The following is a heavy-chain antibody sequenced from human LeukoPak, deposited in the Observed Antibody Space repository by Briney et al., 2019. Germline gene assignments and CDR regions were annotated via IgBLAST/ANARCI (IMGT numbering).Heavy chain of an antibody. Sequence: GGSLRLSCAASGFAFSRYGMHWLRQAPGKGLEWVAFIRYDESDKKYKDSVKGRFTVSKDNSKNTVSLQMNSLRFEDTALYYCATYFYASGNYYNYIHYWGQGALVTVSS. J-gene: IGHJ4*02. CDR3: ATYFYASGNYYNYIHY. D-gene: IGHD3-10*01. CDR2: IRYDESDK. CDR1: GFAFSRYG. V-gene: IGHV3-30*02.